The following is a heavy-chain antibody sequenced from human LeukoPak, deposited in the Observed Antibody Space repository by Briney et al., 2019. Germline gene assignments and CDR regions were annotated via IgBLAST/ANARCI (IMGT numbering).Heavy chain of an antibody. CDR1: GGSISSGGYY. D-gene: IGHD2-2*01. V-gene: IGHV4-31*03. Sequence: PSQTLSLTCTVSGGSISSGGYYWSWLRQHPGKGLEWIGYIYYSGSTYYNPSLKSRVTISVDTSKNQVSLKLSSVTAADTAVYYCARYCSSTSCYPSGYYYYGMDVWGKGTTVTVSS. CDR2: IYYSGST. CDR3: ARYCSSTSCYPSGYYYYGMDV. J-gene: IGHJ6*04.